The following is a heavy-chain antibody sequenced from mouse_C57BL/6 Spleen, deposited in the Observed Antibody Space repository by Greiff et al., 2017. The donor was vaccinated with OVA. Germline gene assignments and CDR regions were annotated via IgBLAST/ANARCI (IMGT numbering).Heavy chain of an antibody. J-gene: IGHJ1*03. V-gene: IGHV1-78*01. D-gene: IGHD1-1*01. CDR3: ARSYYGSSPYWYFDV. CDR2: IYPRDGST. CDR1: GYTFTDHT. Sequence: VQLQQSDAELVKPGASVKISCKVSGYTFTDHTIHWLKQRPEQGLEWIGYIYPRDGSTKYNEKFKGKATLTADKSSSTAYMQLNSLTSEDSAVYFCARSYYGSSPYWYFDVWGTGTTVTVSS.